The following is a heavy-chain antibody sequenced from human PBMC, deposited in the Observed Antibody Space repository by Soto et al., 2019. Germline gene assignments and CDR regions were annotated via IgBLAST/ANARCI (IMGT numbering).Heavy chain of an antibody. CDR2: ISAYSGKT. V-gene: IGHV1-18*01. J-gene: IGHJ4*02. Sequence: SXXXXXKPXAXXXVSXXTSGYTFTTYXXXWVRQAPGQGLEWVGWISAYSGKTHYAQKFQGKVTXTTDTXTNTAYLELRSLRSDDTAVYYCARDPYLGDHQYWGQGTLVTVSS. CDR1: GYTFTTYX. CDR3: ARDPYLGDHQY. D-gene: IGHD3-16*01.